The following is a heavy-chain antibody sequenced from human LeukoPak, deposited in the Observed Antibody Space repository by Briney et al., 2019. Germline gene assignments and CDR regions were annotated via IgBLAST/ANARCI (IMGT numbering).Heavy chain of an antibody. V-gene: IGHV3-30*12. CDR1: GFTCCSIG. D-gene: IGHD3-10*01. J-gene: IGHJ6*02. CDR3: ASAGRGWFGSMDV. CDR2: VSIDGSNK. Sequence: TGGSLRLSCAASGFTCCSIGMVWVRHAPGLGRVGGAVVSIDGSNKYFEDSVKGRFSISRHKSRNPLYLQMNRLRAADTAVYYCASAGRGWFGSMDVWGQGTTVTVSS.